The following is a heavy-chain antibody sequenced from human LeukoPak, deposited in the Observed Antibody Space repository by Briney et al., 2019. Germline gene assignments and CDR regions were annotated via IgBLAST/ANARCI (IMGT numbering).Heavy chain of an antibody. Sequence: GASVKVSCKASGYTFTGYYMHWVRQAPGQGLEWMGWINPNSGGTNYAQKFQGRVTMTRDTSISTAYMELSRLRSEDMAVYYCARALYGDYFPYFDYWGQGTLVTVSS. CDR2: INPNSGGT. D-gene: IGHD4-17*01. CDR1: GYTFTGYY. V-gene: IGHV1-2*02. CDR3: ARALYGDYFPYFDY. J-gene: IGHJ4*02.